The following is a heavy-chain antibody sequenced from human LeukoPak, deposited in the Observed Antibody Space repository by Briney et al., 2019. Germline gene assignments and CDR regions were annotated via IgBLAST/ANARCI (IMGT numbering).Heavy chain of an antibody. D-gene: IGHD3-16*01. CDR2: IYYDGSNK. V-gene: IGHV3-33*01. CDR3: AREPGGVDY. J-gene: IGHJ4*02. CDR1: GFTFSRFG. Sequence: PGRSLRLSCAASGFTFSRFGMHWVRQAPGKGLEWVAVIYYDGSNKYYADSVKGRFTISRDNSKNTLFLQVNSLRAEDTAVYYCAREPGGVDYWGQGTLVTVSS.